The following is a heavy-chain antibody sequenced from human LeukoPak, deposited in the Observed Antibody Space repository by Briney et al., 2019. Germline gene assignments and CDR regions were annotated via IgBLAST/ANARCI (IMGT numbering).Heavy chain of an antibody. Sequence: ASVKVSCKASGYTFTSYGISWVRQAPGQGLEWMGGIIPIFGTANYAQKFQGRVTITADESTSTAYMELSSLRSEDTTVYYCARTLRPYSNSWQNWFDPWGQGTLVTVSS. D-gene: IGHD6-13*01. J-gene: IGHJ5*02. CDR3: ARTLRPYSNSWQNWFDP. V-gene: IGHV1-69*13. CDR1: GYTFTSYG. CDR2: IIPIFGTA.